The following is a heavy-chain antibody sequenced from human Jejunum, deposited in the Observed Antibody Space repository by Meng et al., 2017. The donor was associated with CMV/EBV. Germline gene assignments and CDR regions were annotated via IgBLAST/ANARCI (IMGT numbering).Heavy chain of an antibody. CDR3: ARGRASGYYYILDY. Sequence: SGFSLSSYGLNWVRQAPGKGLEWVSSISSSSRYIFYADSVKGRFTISRDNAKNSLYLQMNGLRAEDTAVYYCARGRASGYYYILDYWGQGTLVTSPQ. V-gene: IGHV3-21*01. CDR1: GFSLSSYG. CDR2: ISSSSRYI. J-gene: IGHJ4*02. D-gene: IGHD3-22*01.